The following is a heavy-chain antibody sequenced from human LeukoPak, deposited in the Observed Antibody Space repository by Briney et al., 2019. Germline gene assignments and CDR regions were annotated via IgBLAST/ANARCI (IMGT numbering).Heavy chain of an antibody. J-gene: IGHJ4*02. CDR3: ARGGLYCSGTSCYKEADY. Sequence: GGSLRLSCAASGLTFSSFWMTWVRQAPGKGLEWVANIMHDGSDKYYVDSVEGRFAISRDNAKNSLYLQMNSLRVEDTAVYYCARGGLYCSGTSCYKEADYWGQGTLVTVSS. CDR2: IMHDGSDK. V-gene: IGHV3-7*01. D-gene: IGHD2-2*02. CDR1: GLTFSSFW.